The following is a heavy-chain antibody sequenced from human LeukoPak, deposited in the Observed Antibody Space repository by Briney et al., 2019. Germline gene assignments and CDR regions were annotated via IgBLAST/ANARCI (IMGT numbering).Heavy chain of an antibody. J-gene: IGHJ4*02. CDR3: ARGCNDFWSGSLRTFDY. CDR2: RNPNSGNT. CDR1: GYTFTSYD. V-gene: IGHV1-8*01. D-gene: IGHD3-3*01. Sequence: PLPSVTVSCKASGYTFTSYDINCVRQAAEQGLEWKGWRNPNSGNTGYAQKFQGRVTMTRNTSISTAYMELSSLRSEGTAVYFCARGCNDFWSGSLRTFDYWGQGTLVTVSS.